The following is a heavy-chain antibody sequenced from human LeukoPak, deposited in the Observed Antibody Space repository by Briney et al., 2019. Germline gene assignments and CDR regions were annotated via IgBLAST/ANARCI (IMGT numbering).Heavy chain of an antibody. Sequence: GGSLRLSCAASGFTFSSYSMNWVRQTPGKELEWVSSISGNGGNTQYAASVQGRFTISRDNSKNTLYLQMNSLRGEDTAVYYCAKDPNGDYIGAFDIWGQGTMVTVSS. CDR1: GFTFSSYS. D-gene: IGHD4-17*01. V-gene: IGHV3-23*01. J-gene: IGHJ3*02. CDR2: ISGNGGNT. CDR3: AKDPNGDYIGAFDI.